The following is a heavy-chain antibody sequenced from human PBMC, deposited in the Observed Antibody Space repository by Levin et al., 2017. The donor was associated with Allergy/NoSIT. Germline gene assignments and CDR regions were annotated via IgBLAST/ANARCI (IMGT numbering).Heavy chain of an antibody. CDR3: AREASGTHRFEF. D-gene: IGHD3-10*01. V-gene: IGHV3-11*05. Sequence: PGGSLRLSCAVSGFSFTDYYMSWIRQAPGKGLEWISYISGSGSFTNYADSVKGRFTISRDNAKYSLFLQMNNVRAEDTAIYYCAREASGTHRFEFWGQGALVTVSS. J-gene: IGHJ4*02. CDR2: ISGSGSFT. CDR1: GFSFTDYY.